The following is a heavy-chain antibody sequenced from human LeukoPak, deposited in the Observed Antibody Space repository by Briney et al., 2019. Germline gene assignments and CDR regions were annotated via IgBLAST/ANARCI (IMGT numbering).Heavy chain of an antibody. V-gene: IGHV3-74*01. CDR2: ISPTGSTT. CDR3: TRDGGSGIDY. D-gene: IGHD1-26*01. Sequence: GGSLRLSCTASGFSFSGHWMHWARQLPGKGLVWVSRISPTGSTTSYADSVKGRFTVSRDTSKSTLYLQMNSLRVEDSAVYYCTRDGGSGIDYWGQGTLVTVSS. J-gene: IGHJ4*02. CDR1: GFSFSGHW.